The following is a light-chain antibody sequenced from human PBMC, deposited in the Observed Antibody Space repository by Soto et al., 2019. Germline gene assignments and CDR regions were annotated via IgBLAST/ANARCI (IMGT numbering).Light chain of an antibody. CDR1: QSISSY. J-gene: IGKJ1*01. CDR3: QQSYSTPRT. Sequence: MTQTPLSLPVTPGEPASISCRSSQSISSYLNWYQQKPGKAPKLLIYAASSLQSGVPSRFSGSGSGTDFTLTISSLQPEDFATYYCQQSYSTPRTFGQGTKVDI. V-gene: IGKV1-39*01. CDR2: AAS.